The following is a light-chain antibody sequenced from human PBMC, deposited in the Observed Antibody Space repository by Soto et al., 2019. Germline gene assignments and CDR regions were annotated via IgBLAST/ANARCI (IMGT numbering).Light chain of an antibody. CDR3: QQSYSIKYT. CDR2: GAS. J-gene: IGKJ2*01. CDR1: QSISNY. V-gene: IGKV1-39*01. Sequence: DIQMTQSPSSLSASIGDRVTITCRASQSISNYLNWYQQKPGKAPKFLIYGASSLQSGVPSRFSGSGSGTDFTLTISRLQPEDFATYYCQQSYSIKYTFGQGTKLEIK.